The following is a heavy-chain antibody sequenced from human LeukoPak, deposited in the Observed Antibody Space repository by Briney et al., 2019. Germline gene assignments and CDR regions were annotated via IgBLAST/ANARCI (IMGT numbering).Heavy chain of an antibody. CDR1: GYTFTSYA. D-gene: IGHD3-10*01. CDR2: INTNTGNP. J-gene: IGHJ6*03. Sequence: RAASVKVSCKASGYTFTSYAMNWVRQAPGQGLEWMGWINTNTGNPTYAQGFTGRFVFSLDTSVSTAYLQISSLKAEDTAVYYCARDRRLLWFGASLYYYMDVWGKGTTVTVSS. CDR3: ARDRRLLWFGASLYYYMDV. V-gene: IGHV7-4-1*02.